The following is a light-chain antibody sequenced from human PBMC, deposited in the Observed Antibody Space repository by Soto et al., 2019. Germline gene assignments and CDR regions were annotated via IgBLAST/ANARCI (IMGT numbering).Light chain of an antibody. Sequence: EILITQSPATLSLSRGERATLSWRASESVRDELGWYQQKPGQAPRLLIYVAFSRAPGIPARFSGSGSGTEFTLTISSLQSEDFAVYYCQQYNSWPPITFGQGTRLEIK. CDR1: ESVRDE. J-gene: IGKJ5*01. V-gene: IGKV3-15*01. CDR3: QQYNSWPPIT. CDR2: VAF.